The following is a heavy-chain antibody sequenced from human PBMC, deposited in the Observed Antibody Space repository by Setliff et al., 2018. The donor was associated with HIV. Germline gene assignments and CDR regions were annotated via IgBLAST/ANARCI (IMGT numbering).Heavy chain of an antibody. V-gene: IGHV4-59*05. CDR3: ARYTSKVDWFDP. Sequence: KASETLSLTCSVSGGSISSYYWNWIRQPAGKGLEWIAIIHYNGRTYYDPSLKSRVTIFVDTSKTQFYLKLRSVTASDTAVYYCARYTSKVDWFDPWGQGTLVTVSS. CDR2: IHYNGRT. D-gene: IGHD5-12*01. J-gene: IGHJ5*02. CDR1: GGSISSYY.